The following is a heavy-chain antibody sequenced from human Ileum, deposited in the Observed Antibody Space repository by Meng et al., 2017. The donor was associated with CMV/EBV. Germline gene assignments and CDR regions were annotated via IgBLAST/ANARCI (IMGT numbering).Heavy chain of an antibody. J-gene: IGHJ4*02. CDR2: IKEDGSEK. CDR1: GVTFGYSW. D-gene: IGHD2-2*01. V-gene: IGHV3-7*01. Sequence: CAGSGVTFGYSWMSWVRQAPGKGLEWVANIKEDGSEKYYVDSVKGRFTISRDNAKNSLYLQMNSLRAEDTAVYYCARGGVLPGARFEFWGQGILVTVSS. CDR3: ARGGVLPGARFEF.